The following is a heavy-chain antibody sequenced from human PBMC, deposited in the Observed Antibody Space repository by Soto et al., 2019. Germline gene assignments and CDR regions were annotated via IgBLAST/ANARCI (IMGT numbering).Heavy chain of an antibody. CDR1: GYTFTSYD. CDR2: MNPNSGNT. V-gene: IGHV1-8*01. J-gene: IGHJ4*02. Sequence: QVQLVQSGAEVTKPGASVKVSCKASGYTFTSYDINWVRQATVQGLEWMGWMNPNSGNTGYAQKFQGRVIMTRNTSISTAYMELSSLRSEDTGVYYCARGLRITMVRGPPGYWGQGTLVNVSS. CDR3: ARGLRITMVRGPPGY. D-gene: IGHD3-10*01.